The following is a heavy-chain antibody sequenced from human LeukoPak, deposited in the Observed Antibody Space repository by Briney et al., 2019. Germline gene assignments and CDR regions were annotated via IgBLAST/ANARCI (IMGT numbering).Heavy chain of an antibody. J-gene: IGHJ5*02. CDR1: GGSFSGSY. V-gene: IGHV4-34*01. D-gene: IGHD3-16*02. CDR3: ARHRWFDP. Sequence: SATLSLTCAVYGGSFSGSYWSWSRQPPGKGLEWIGEINHSGSTNYNPSLKSRVTISVDTSKNQFSLKLSSVTAADTAVYYCARHRWFDPGAREPWSPSPQ. CDR2: INHSGST.